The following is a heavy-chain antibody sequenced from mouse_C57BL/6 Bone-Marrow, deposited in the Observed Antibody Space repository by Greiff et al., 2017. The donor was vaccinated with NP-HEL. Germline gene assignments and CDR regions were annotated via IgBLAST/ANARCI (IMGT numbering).Heavy chain of an antibody. CDR2: IDPSDSYT. J-gene: IGHJ1*03. CDR3: AKYDYGSNWYFDV. V-gene: IGHV1-59*01. CDR1: GYTFTSYW. Sequence: VQLQQPGAELVRPGTSVKLSCKASGYTFTSYWMHWVKQRPGQGLEWIGVIDPSDSYTNYNQKFKGKATLTVDTSSSTAYMQHSSLTSEDSAVYYCAKYDYGSNWYFDVWGTGTTVTVSS. D-gene: IGHD2-4*01.